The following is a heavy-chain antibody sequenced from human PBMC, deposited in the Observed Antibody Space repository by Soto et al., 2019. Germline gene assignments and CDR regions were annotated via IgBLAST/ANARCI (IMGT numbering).Heavy chain of an antibody. D-gene: IGHD6-19*01. V-gene: IGHV3-23*01. Sequence: PGGSLRLSYAASGFTFSIYAMSWSRQAPGKGLEWVSAISGSGGSTYYADSVKGRFTISRDNSENTLYLQMNSLRAEDTAVYYCAKGLQWLPQEWFDPWGQGTLVTVSS. CDR2: ISGSGGST. CDR3: AKGLQWLPQEWFDP. J-gene: IGHJ5*02. CDR1: GFTFSIYA.